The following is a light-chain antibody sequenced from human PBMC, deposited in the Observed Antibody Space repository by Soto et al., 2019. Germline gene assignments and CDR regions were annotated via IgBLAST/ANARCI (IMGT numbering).Light chain of an antibody. J-gene: IGLJ2*01. CDR1: SSNIGSNS. Sequence: QSVLTQPPSASGTPGQRVTISCSGSSSNIGSNSANWYQQLPGTAPKLVMYSTNQRPSGVPDRFSGSKSGTSASLAISDLQSEDEADYYCAAWDDTLNCHVVFGGGTKLTVL. CDR2: STN. V-gene: IGLV1-44*01. CDR3: AAWDDTLNCHVV.